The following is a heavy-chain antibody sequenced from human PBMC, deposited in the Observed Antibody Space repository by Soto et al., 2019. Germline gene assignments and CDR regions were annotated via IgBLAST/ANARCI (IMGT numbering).Heavy chain of an antibody. CDR1: GGSISSGGYY. Sequence: SETLSLTCTVSGGSISSGGYYWSWIRQHPGKGLEWIGYIYYSGSTYYNPSLKSRVTISVDTSKNQFSLKLSSVTAADTAVYYCARTDILTAYMFDYWGQGPLVTVSS. CDR2: IYYSGST. CDR3: ARTDILTAYMFDY. V-gene: IGHV4-31*03. J-gene: IGHJ4*02. D-gene: IGHD3-9*01.